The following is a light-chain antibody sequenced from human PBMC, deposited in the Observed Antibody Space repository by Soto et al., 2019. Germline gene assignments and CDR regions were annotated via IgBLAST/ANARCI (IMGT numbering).Light chain of an antibody. CDR1: SSNLGNNY. V-gene: IGLV1-51*02. CDR2: ENI. Sequence: QSVLTQPPSVSAAPGQKVTISCSGSSSNLGNNYVSWYQQLPGTAPKLLIYENIKRPSGIPDRFSGSKSGPSATLGITGLQTGDEADYYCVTCDSSLSAWVFGARTKVTVL. CDR3: VTCDSSLSAWV. J-gene: IGLJ1*01.